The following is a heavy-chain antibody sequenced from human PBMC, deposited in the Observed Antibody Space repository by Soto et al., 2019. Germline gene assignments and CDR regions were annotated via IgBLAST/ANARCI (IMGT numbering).Heavy chain of an antibody. CDR3: ARDKGYSGYDPQGAFDI. CDR1: GYTFTSYG. V-gene: IGHV1-18*01. CDR2: ISAYNGNT. D-gene: IGHD5-12*01. Sequence: ASVKVSCKASGYTFTSYGISWVRQAPGQGLEWMGWISAYNGNTNYAQKLQGRVTMTTDTSTSTAYMELRSLRSDDTAVYYCARDKGYSGYDPQGAFDIWGQGTMVTVSS. J-gene: IGHJ3*02.